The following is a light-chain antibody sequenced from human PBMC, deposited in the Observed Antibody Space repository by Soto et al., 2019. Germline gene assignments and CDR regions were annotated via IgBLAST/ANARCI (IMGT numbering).Light chain of an antibody. CDR1: QSIGNF. CDR3: QQSYAYPACT. V-gene: IGKV1-39*01. J-gene: IGKJ3*01. Sequence: DIQMTQSPSSLSASIGDRVSITCRARQSIGNFLNWYQQKPGKVPKLLIYAASNLHSGVPSRFSGSGSGTEFTRTISSLKLEDFAAYYCQQSYAYPACTFGPGTRVNAK. CDR2: AAS.